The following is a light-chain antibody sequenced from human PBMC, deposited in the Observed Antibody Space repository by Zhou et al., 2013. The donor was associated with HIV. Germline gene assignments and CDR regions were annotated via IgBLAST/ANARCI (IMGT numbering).Light chain of an antibody. CDR3: QQCNSYPYT. CDR2: KAS. CDR1: QGISSY. Sequence: DIQLTQPPSFLSASIGDRVTITCRASQGISSYLAWYQQKPGKAPKLLIYKASTLESGVPSRFSGSGSGTEFTLTISSLQPDDFGTYYCQQCNSYPYTFGQGTKLEIK. J-gene: IGKJ2*01. V-gene: IGKV1-5*03.